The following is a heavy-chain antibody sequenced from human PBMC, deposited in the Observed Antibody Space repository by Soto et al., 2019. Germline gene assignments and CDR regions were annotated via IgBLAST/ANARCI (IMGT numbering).Heavy chain of an antibody. CDR3: AKNGQPPYYYYGMDV. CDR2: ISGYNGDT. Sequence: QGQLVQSGAEVKKPGAAVKVSCRASGYTFTRYGISWVRQAPGQGLEWMGWISGYNGDTNYAQNLQGRVTTTIDTSTSTAYMELRSLTSDDTAVYYCAKNGQPPYYYYGMDVWGQGTTVTVSS. D-gene: IGHD2-8*01. CDR1: GYTFTRYG. V-gene: IGHV1-18*01. J-gene: IGHJ6*02.